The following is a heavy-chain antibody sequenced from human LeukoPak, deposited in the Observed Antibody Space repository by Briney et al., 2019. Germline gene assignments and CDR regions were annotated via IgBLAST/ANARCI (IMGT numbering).Heavy chain of an antibody. CDR1: GYSFTSYW. Sequence: GESLKISCKGSGYSFTSYWIGWVRQMPGKGLEWMGIIYPGDSGTRYSPSFQGQVTISADKSISTAYLQWSSLKASDTAMYYCASLSTSSSSLIGYWGQGTLVTVSS. CDR3: ASLSTSSSSLIGY. D-gene: IGHD2-2*01. J-gene: IGHJ4*02. V-gene: IGHV5-51*01. CDR2: IYPGDSGT.